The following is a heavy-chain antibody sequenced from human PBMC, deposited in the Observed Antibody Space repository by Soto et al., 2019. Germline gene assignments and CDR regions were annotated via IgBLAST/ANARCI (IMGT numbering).Heavy chain of an antibody. V-gene: IGHV4-31*03. CDR2: IYYSGST. J-gene: IGHJ4*02. D-gene: IGHD3-10*01. CDR1: GGSISSGGYY. Sequence: QVQLQESGPGLVKPSQTLSLTCTVSGGSISSGGYYWSWIRQYPGKGLEWIGYIYYSGSTYYNPSLKSRITISVDTSKNQFSLKLSSVTAADTAVYYCARGVRGVMRRYYFDYWGQGTLVTVSS. CDR3: ARGVRGVMRRYYFDY.